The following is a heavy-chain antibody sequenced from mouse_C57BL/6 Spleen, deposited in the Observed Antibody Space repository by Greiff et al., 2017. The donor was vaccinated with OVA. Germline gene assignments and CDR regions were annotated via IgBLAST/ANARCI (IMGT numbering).Heavy chain of an antibody. CDR1: GYTFTSYW. CDR2: IDPSDSYT. CDR3: ARSYSSGVDY. D-gene: IGHD3-2*02. V-gene: IGHV1-50*01. Sequence: VQLQQSGAELVKPGASVKLSCKASGYTFTSYWMQWVKQRPGQGLEWIGEIDPSDSYTNYNQKFKGKATLTVDTSSSTAYMQLSSLTSEDSAVYYCARSYSSGVDYWGQGTTLTVSS. J-gene: IGHJ2*01.